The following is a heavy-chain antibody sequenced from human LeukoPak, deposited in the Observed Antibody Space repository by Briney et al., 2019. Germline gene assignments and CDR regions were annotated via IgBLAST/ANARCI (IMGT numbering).Heavy chain of an antibody. CDR3: AANGYYTIEY. CDR1: GGSISSGGYS. CDR2: IYYSGST. J-gene: IGHJ4*02. D-gene: IGHD1-26*01. V-gene: IGHV4-30-4*07. Sequence: SETLSLTCAVSGGSISSGGYSWSWIRQPPGKGLEWIGYIYYSGSTYYNPSLKSRVTISVDKSKNQFSLNFNSMSAADSAVYYCAANGYYTIEYWGQGTLVTVSS.